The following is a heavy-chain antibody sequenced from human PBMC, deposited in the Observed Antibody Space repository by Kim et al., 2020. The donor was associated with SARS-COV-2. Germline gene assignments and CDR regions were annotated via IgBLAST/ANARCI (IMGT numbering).Heavy chain of an antibody. J-gene: IGHJ4*02. CDR3: ARIGDY. D-gene: IGHD2-15*01. V-gene: IGHV5-51*01. CDR2: YPGDSDT. Sequence: YPGDSDTRYSPSIQGQVTITADKSISTAYLQWSSLMASDTAMYYCARIGDYWGQGTLVTVSS.